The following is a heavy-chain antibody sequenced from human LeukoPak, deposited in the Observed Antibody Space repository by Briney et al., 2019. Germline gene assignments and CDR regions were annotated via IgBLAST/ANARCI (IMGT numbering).Heavy chain of an antibody. J-gene: IGHJ4*02. CDR1: GGSISSYY. CDR2: IYYSGST. V-gene: IGHV4-59*01. CDR3: ARVRDFWSGYDY. D-gene: IGHD3-3*01. Sequence: SETLSLTCTVSGGSISSYYGSWIRQPPGEGLEWVGYIYYSGSTNYNPSLKSRVTISVDTSKNQFSLKLSSVTAADTAVYYCARVRDFWSGYDYWGQGTLVTVSS.